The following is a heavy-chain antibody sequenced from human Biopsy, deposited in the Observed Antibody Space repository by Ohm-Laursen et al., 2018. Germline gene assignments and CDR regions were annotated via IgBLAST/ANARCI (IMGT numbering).Heavy chain of an antibody. CDR1: GFPFHNYA. J-gene: IGHJ4*02. D-gene: IGHD3-16*01. Sequence: GSLRLSCAASGFPFHNYAMNWVRQAPGKGLEWVSFISSGSSPIYYADSVKGRFTISRGDAKNSLYLQMNSLRAEDTAVYYCARGRTGGWGQGTLVTVSS. CDR2: ISSGSSPI. V-gene: IGHV3-48*01. CDR3: ARGRTGG.